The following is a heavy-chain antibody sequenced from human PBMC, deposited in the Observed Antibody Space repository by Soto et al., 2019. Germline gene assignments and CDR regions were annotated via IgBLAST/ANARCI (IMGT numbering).Heavy chain of an antibody. J-gene: IGHJ4*02. D-gene: IGHD3-3*01. CDR3: ARSITIFGVVRSQTADYFDF. V-gene: IGHV4-31*03. CDR2: IYYSGST. Sequence: SETLSLTCTVSGGSISSGGYYWSWIRQHPGKGLEWIGYIYYSGSTYYNPSLKSRVTISVDTSKNQFSLKLSSVTAADTAVYYCARSITIFGVVRSQTADYFDFWGQGTLVTVSS. CDR1: GGSISSGGYY.